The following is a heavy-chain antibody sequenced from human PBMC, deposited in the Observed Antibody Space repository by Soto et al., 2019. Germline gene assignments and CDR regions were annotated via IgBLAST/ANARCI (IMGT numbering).Heavy chain of an antibody. CDR3: ARGDGDRSDGNGSLGRH. CDR2: NKSEGSGT. CDR1: GFTFSSYW. V-gene: IGHV3-74*01. Sequence: EVQLVASGGGLVQPGESLTLSCAASGFTFSSYWMHWVRQPPGKGLVWVSRNKSEGSGTYYADSVKGRLTISRDNAKNTLSLQMTSLRVGDTPVSCFARGDGDRSDGNGSLGRHWGQGPLVTVSS. J-gene: IGHJ4*02. D-gene: IGHD3-10*01.